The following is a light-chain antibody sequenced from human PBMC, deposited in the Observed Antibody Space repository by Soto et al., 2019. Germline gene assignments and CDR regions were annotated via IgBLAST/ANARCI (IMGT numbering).Light chain of an antibody. J-gene: IGKJ5*01. CDR3: QQANSFPPT. CDR2: KAS. V-gene: IGKV1-12*01. Sequence: IQVTQAPSSLSASVGDRITITCRASQSISNYLNWYQQKPGKAPKLLIYKASTLESGVPSRFSGSGSGTDFTLTISSLQPEDFATYYCQQANSFPPTFGQGTRLEIK. CDR1: QSISNY.